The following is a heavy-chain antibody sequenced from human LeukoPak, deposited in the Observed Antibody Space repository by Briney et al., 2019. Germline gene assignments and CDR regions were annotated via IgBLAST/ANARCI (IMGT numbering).Heavy chain of an antibody. CDR3: ATDGPHHDLDN. CDR2: IWNDATTQ. Sequence: GGSLRLSCAASGLSFWAYGMHWVRQAPAKGLEWVASIWNDATTQYYADSVKGRFTISRDNSKNTLHLQMSSLIAEDTAVYYCATDGPHHDLDNWGQGVLVTVSS. J-gene: IGHJ4*02. V-gene: IGHV3-30*02. CDR1: GLSFWAYG.